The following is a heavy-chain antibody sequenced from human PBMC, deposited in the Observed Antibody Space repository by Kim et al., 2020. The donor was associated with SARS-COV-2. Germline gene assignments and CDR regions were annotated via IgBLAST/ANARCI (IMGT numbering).Heavy chain of an antibody. CDR2: IIPIFGTA. J-gene: IGHJ6*02. CDR1: GGTFSSYA. V-gene: IGHV1-69*13. Sequence: SVKVSCKASGGTFSSYAISWVRQAPGQGLEWMVGIIPIFGTANYAQKFQGRVTITADESTSTAYMELSSLRSEDTAVYYCARGYYGSGRTSSFYGMDVWGQGTTVTVSS. D-gene: IGHD3-10*01. CDR3: ARGYYGSGRTSSFYGMDV.